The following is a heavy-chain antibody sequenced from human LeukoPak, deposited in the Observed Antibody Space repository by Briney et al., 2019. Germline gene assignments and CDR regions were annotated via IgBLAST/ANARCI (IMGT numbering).Heavy chain of an antibody. Sequence: SETLSLTCAVYGGSFSGYYWSWIRQPPGKGLEWIGEINHSGSTNYNPSLKSRVTISVDTSKNQFSLKLSSVTAADTAVYYCARFSGIAAAGISAPFDYWGQGTLVTVSS. D-gene: IGHD6-13*01. CDR1: GGSFSGYY. J-gene: IGHJ4*02. CDR3: ARFSGIAAAGISAPFDY. V-gene: IGHV4-34*01. CDR2: INHSGST.